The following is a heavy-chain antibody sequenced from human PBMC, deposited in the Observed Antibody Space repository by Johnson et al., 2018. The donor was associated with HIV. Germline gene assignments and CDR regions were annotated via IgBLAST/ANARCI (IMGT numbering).Heavy chain of an antibody. CDR1: GFSFSSYG. D-gene: IGHD6-6*01. V-gene: IGHV3-30*19. Sequence: QVQLVESGGGVVQPGGSLRLSCAASGFSFSSYGMYWARQAPDKGLEWVAVISYDGSNKYYADSVKGRFTISRDNSKNTLYLQMNSLRAEDTAVYYCARDILEYSSSVPDAFDIWGQGTMVTVSS. CDR2: ISYDGSNK. J-gene: IGHJ3*02. CDR3: ARDILEYSSSVPDAFDI.